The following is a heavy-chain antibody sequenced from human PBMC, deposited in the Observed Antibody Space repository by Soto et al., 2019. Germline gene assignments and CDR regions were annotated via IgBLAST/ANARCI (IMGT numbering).Heavy chain of an antibody. V-gene: IGHV4-61*01. CDR1: GGSVSSGSYY. D-gene: IGHD5-18*01. CDR2: IYYSGST. J-gene: IGHJ4*02. CDR3: VRGGYSYGHDY. Sequence: SETLSLTCTVSGGSVSSGSYYWSWIRQPPGKGLEWIGYIYYSGSTNYNPSLKSRVTISVDTSKNQFSLKLSSVTDADTAVYYCVRGGYSYGHDYRGKGTLVTVSS.